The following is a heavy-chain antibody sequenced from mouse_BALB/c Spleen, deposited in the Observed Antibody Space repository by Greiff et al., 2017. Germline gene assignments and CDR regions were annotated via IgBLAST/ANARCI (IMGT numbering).Heavy chain of an antibody. J-gene: IGHJ4*01. CDR3: ARSAVVPYYAMDY. D-gene: IGHD1-1*01. CDR2: ISSGSSTI. V-gene: IGHV5-17*02. Sequence: EVMLVESGGGLVQPGGSRKLSCAASGFTFSSFGMHWVRQAPEKGLEWVAYISSGSSTIYYADTVKGRFTISRDNPKNTLFLQMTSLRSEDTAMYYCARSAVVPYYAMDYWGQGTSVTVSS. CDR1: GFTFSSFG.